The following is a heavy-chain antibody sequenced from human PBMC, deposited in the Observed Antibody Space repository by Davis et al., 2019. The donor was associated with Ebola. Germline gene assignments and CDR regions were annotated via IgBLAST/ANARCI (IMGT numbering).Heavy chain of an antibody. D-gene: IGHD1-26*01. Sequence: PSETLSLTCTVSGGSISSGSYYWSWIRQPAGKGLEWIGHIYTSGSTNYNPSLKSRVTISVDTSKNQFSLKLSSVTAADTAVYYCARISGSYYVVDYWGQGTLVTVSS. V-gene: IGHV4-61*09. J-gene: IGHJ4*02. CDR2: IYTSGST. CDR1: GGSISSGSYY. CDR3: ARISGSYYVVDY.